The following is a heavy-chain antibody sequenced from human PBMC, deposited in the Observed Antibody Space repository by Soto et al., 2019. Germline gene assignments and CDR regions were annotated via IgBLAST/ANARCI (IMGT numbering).Heavy chain of an antibody. Sequence: SETLSLTCTVSGGSINSYYWYWVRQPPGKGLEWIACIYYNGNTDSNPSLESRVTISVDTSKNQFSLKLSSVTAADTAVYYCARHEGPGRDWFDPWGQGTLVTVSS. CDR3: ARHEGPGRDWFDP. V-gene: IGHV4-59*08. J-gene: IGHJ5*02. CDR1: GGSINSYY. D-gene: IGHD1-26*01. CDR2: IYYNGNT.